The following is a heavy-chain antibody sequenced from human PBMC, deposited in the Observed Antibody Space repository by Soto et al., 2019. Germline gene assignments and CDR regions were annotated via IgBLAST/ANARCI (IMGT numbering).Heavy chain of an antibody. D-gene: IGHD1-26*01. CDR1: GFTFSGHW. V-gene: IGHV3-74*01. Sequence: GGSLRLSCAASGFTFSGHWMHWVRQPPGKGLVWVSRINSDGSDTSHADSVKGRFTISRDNAKNTLYLQMNSLRVDDTAVYYCASLSGSSDYWGQGTLVTVSS. J-gene: IGHJ4*02. CDR2: INSDGSDT. CDR3: ASLSGSSDY.